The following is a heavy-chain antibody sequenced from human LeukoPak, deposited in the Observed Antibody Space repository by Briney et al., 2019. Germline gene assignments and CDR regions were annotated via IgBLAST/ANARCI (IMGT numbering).Heavy chain of an antibody. D-gene: IGHD6-13*01. Sequence: PSETLSLTCTVSGGSINGHWWSWIRQPPGKGLEWIGYIYYSGGTNYNPSLMSRVSMSVDTSKNQFSLKLGSVTAADTAVYYCAGLHFAAAEEFSPWGQGTLVTVSS. CDR3: AGLHFAAAEEFSP. J-gene: IGHJ5*02. V-gene: IGHV4-59*08. CDR1: GGSINGHW. CDR2: IYYSGGT.